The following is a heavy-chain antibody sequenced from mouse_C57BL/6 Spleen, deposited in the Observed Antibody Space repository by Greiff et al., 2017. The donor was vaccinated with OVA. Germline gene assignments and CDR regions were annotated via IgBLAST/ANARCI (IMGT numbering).Heavy chain of an antibody. CDR1: GYTFTSYW. D-gene: IGHD2-3*01. CDR3: AREDDGYPVFDY. J-gene: IGHJ2*01. Sequence: QVQLKQSGAELVKPGASVKLSCKASGYTFTSYWMHWVKQRPGQGLEWIGMIHPNSGSTNYNEKFKSKATLTVDKSSSTAYMQLSSLTSEDSAVYYCAREDDGYPVFDYWGQGTTLTVSS. V-gene: IGHV1-64*01. CDR2: IHPNSGST.